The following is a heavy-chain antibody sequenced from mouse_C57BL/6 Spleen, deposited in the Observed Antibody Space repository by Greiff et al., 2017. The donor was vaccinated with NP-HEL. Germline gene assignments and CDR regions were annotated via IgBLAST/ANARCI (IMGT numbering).Heavy chain of an antibody. CDR3: ARMEY. CDR2: ILPGSGST. J-gene: IGHJ2*01. V-gene: IGHV1-9*01. Sequence: QVQLQQSGAELMKPGASVKLSCKATGYTFTGYWIEWVKQRPGHGLEWIGEILPGSGSTNNNEKFKGKATFTADTSSNTAYMQLSSLTTEDSAIYYYARMEYWGQGTTLTVSS. CDR1: GYTFTGYW.